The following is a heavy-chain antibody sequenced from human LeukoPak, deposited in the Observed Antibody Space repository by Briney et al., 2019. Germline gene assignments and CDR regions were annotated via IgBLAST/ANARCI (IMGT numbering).Heavy chain of an antibody. CDR3: ARTPPDYAFWRGYYFDD. V-gene: IGHV3-13*01. CDR1: GFTFNFYD. CDR2: IGTSGDT. Sequence: GGSLRLSCAASGFTFNFYDMHWVRQAPGEGLEWVSSIGTSGDTHYPDSVKGRFTNSRQNAKNPFYLQMNTLGAGDTAVDYCARTPPDYAFWRGYYFDDWGQGTLVTASS. D-gene: IGHD3-3*01. J-gene: IGHJ4*02.